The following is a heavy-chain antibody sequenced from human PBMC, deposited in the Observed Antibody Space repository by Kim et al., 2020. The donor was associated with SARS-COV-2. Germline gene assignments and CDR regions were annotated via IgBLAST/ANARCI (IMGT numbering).Heavy chain of an antibody. V-gene: IGHV3-30-3*01. CDR2: ISYDGSNK. CDR3: ARDGGNHQRYQLNYYYGMDV. J-gene: IGHJ6*02. D-gene: IGHD2-2*01. CDR1: GFTFSSYA. Sequence: GGSLRLSCAASGFTFSSYAMHWVRQAPGKGLEWVAVISYDGSNKYYADSVKGRFTISRDNSKNTLYLQMNSLRAEDTAVYYCARDGGNHQRYQLNYYYGMDVWGQGTTVTVSS.